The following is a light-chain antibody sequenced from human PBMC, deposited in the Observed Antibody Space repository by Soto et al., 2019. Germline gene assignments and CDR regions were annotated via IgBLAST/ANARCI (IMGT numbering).Light chain of an antibody. CDR2: DVS. J-gene: IGLJ2*01. V-gene: IGLV2-14*01. CDR3: SSQAVSSTLV. CDR1: SSDIGGYNY. Sequence: QSALTQPASVSGSPGQSITISCTGTSSDIGGYNYVSWYQQHPGKAPKLMIYDVSNRPSGVSNRFSGSKSGNTASLTICGLQAEDEADYYCSSQAVSSTLVFGGGTKLTVL.